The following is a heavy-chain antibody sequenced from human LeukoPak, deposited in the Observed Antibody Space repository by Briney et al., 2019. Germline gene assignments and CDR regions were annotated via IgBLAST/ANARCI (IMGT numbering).Heavy chain of an antibody. CDR3: ARRDPLLYYMDV. D-gene: IGHD2-15*01. Sequence: PGGSLRLSCAASGFTFDDYAMHWVRQAPGKGLEWVSLISWDGGSTYYADSVKGRFTISRDNSKNSLYLQMNSLRAEDTALYYCARRDPLLYYMDVWGKGTTVTVSS. J-gene: IGHJ6*03. V-gene: IGHV3-43D*03. CDR1: GFTFDDYA. CDR2: ISWDGGST.